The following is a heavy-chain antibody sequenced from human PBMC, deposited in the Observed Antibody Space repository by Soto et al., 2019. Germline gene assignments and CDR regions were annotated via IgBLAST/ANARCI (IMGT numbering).Heavy chain of an antibody. V-gene: IGHV1-69*01. CDR1: GGTFSSYA. CDR2: IIPIFGPA. Sequence: QVQLVQSGAEVKKPGSSVKVSCKASGGTFSSYAISWVRQAPGQGLEWMGGIIPIFGPANDAQKFQGRDTITADESTRTAYMELSSVRSEDTAVYYCATTDSIAAALRWFDPWGQGTLVTVSS. J-gene: IGHJ5*02. CDR3: ATTDSIAAALRWFDP. D-gene: IGHD6-13*01.